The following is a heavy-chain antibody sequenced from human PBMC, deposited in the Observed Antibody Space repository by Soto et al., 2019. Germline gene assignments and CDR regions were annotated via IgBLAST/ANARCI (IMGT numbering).Heavy chain of an antibody. CDR3: ARVGYYDSSGYLVYYYYGMDV. Sequence: GASVKVSCKASGYTFTSYGISWVRQAPGQGLEWMGWISAYNGNTNYAQKLQGRVTMTTDTSTSTAYMELRSLRSDDTAVYYCARVGYYDSSGYLVYYYYGMDVWGQGTTVTVSS. V-gene: IGHV1-18*01. CDR1: GYTFTSYG. CDR2: ISAYNGNT. J-gene: IGHJ6*02. D-gene: IGHD3-22*01.